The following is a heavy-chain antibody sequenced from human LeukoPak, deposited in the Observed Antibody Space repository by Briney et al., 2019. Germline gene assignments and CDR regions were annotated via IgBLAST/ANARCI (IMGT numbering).Heavy chain of an antibody. Sequence: SETLSLTCTVSGGSISSSSYYWGWIRQPPGKGLEWIGSIYYSGSTYYNPSLKSRVTISVDTSENQFSLKLSSVTAVDTAVYYCARHVGDILTGYYLYYYYYYMDVWGKGTTVTVTS. J-gene: IGHJ6*03. CDR2: IYYSGST. D-gene: IGHD3-9*01. CDR3: ARHVGDILTGYYLYYYYYYMDV. CDR1: GGSISSSSYY. V-gene: IGHV4-39*01.